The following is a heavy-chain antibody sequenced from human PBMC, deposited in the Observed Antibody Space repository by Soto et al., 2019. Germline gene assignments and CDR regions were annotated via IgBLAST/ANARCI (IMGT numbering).Heavy chain of an antibody. V-gene: IGHV4-4*02. J-gene: IGHJ6*02. CDR3: ATNSYYSLGV. Sequence: SSETLSLTCAVSGGSIISSNWWSWVRHPPGKGLEWIGEIYHSGSTNYNPSLKSRVTVSVDKSMNQFSLKLTSVTAADTAVYYCATNSYYSLGVWGQGTTVTVSS. CDR2: IYHSGST. CDR1: GGSIISSNW.